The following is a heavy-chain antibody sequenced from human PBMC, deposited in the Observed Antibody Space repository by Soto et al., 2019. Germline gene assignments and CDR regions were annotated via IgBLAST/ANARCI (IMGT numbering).Heavy chain of an antibody. CDR3: TRDSREPLRYSRCMDV. Sequence: SETLSLTCTVSGGSISSYYWSWIRQPAGKGLEWIGRIYTSGSTNYNPSLKSRVTMSVDTSKNQFSLKLSSVTAADTVVYYCTRDSREPLRYSRCMDVWGQGTTVTVSS. D-gene: IGHD3-9*01. CDR1: GGSISSYY. CDR2: IYTSGST. J-gene: IGHJ6*02. V-gene: IGHV4-4*07.